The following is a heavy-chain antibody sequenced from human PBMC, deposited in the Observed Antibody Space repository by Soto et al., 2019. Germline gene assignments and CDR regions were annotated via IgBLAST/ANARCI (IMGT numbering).Heavy chain of an antibody. D-gene: IGHD3-10*01. CDR1: GYTFTSYD. Sequence: ASVKISCKASGYTFTSYDINWVRQATGQGLEWMGWMNPNSGNTGYAQKFQGRVTMTRKTSISTAYMELSSLRSEDTAVYYCARGLRSMVRGVISDYWGQGTLVTVSS. J-gene: IGHJ4*02. CDR3: ARGLRSMVRGVISDY. CDR2: MNPNSGNT. V-gene: IGHV1-8*01.